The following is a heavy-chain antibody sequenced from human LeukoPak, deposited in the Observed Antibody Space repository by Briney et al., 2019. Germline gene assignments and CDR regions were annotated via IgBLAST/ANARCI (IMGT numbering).Heavy chain of an antibody. Sequence: GASVKVSCKASGYTFTSYGNSWVRQAPGQGLEWMGWISAYNGNTNYAQKLQGRVTMTTDTSTSTAYMELRSLRSDDTAVYYCARDHVWFGESHDAFDIWGQGTMVTVSS. D-gene: IGHD3-10*01. J-gene: IGHJ3*02. CDR1: GYTFTSYG. V-gene: IGHV1-18*01. CDR3: ARDHVWFGESHDAFDI. CDR2: ISAYNGNT.